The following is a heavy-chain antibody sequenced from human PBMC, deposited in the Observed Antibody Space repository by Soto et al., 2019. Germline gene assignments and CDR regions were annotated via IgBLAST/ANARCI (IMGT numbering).Heavy chain of an antibody. V-gene: IGHV3-23*01. CDR1: GFSVSTYS. D-gene: IGHD1-1*01. CDR2: ISVSGDTT. Sequence: HPGGSLRLSCAASGFSVSTYSFAWVRQTPAKGLAWVSGISVSGDTTFYIDSVRGRFTISRDTSKNTLDLQMHSLRVEDSAVYFCARWDGYADYWGQGTLVTVSS. CDR3: ARWDGYADY. J-gene: IGHJ4*02.